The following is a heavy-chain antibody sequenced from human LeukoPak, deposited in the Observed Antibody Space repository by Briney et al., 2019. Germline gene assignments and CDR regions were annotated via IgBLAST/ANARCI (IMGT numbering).Heavy chain of an antibody. CDR3: ASETRGLGWYFDL. CDR1: GGSISSSSYY. Sequence: NPSETLSLTCTVSGGSISSSSYYWGWIRQPPGKGLEWIGSIYYSGTTYYNPSLKSRVTISLDTSTNQFSLKLTSVTAADTAVYFCASETRGLGWYFDLWGRGTLVTVSS. D-gene: IGHD7-27*01. V-gene: IGHV4-39*07. CDR2: IYYSGTT. J-gene: IGHJ2*01.